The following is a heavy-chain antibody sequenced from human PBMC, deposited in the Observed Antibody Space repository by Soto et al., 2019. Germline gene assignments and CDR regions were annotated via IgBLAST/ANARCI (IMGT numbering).Heavy chain of an antibody. J-gene: IGHJ3*02. CDR2: ISGSGGST. V-gene: IGHV3-23*01. D-gene: IGHD6-19*01. CDR3: AKDQYSSGWYFHAFDI. CDR1: GFTFSSYA. Sequence: PGGPLRLSCAASGFTFSSYAMSWVRQAPGKGLEWVSAISGSGGSTYYADSVKGRFTISRDNSKNTLYLQMNSLRAEDTAVYYCAKDQYSSGWYFHAFDIWGQGTMVTVSS.